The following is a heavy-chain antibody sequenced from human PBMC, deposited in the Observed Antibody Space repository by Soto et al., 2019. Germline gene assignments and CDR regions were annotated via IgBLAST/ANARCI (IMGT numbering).Heavy chain of an antibody. CDR1: GFTFSNYA. CDR2: ISYDGSNK. J-gene: IGHJ2*01. Sequence: QVQLVESGGGVVQPGRSLRLSCAASGFTFSNYAMHWVRQAPGKGLEWVAVISYDGSNKYYADSVKGRFTISRVNSKNTLYLQMNSLRAEDTAVYYCARPLWRDDYNWGYFDLWGRGTLVTVSS. D-gene: IGHD4-4*01. V-gene: IGHV3-30-3*01. CDR3: ARPLWRDDYNWGYFDL.